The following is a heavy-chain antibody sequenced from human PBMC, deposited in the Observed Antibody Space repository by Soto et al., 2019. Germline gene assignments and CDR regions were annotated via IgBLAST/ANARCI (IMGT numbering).Heavy chain of an antibody. V-gene: IGHV4-39*01. D-gene: IGHD3-10*01. Sequence: PSETLSLTCAVSGGSLSSTSYYWAWIRQPPGKVLEWIGSIFFNGGAYYNPSLESRVTISVDTSKKQFSLRLRSVTAADTAVYYCARQERSYFGHGWLDTWGEGALVTVT. CDR2: IFFNGGA. J-gene: IGHJ5*02. CDR1: GGSLSSTSYY. CDR3: ARQERSYFGHGWLDT.